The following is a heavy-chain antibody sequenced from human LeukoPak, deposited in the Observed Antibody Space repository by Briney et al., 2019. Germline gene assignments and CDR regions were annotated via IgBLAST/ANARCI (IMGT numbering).Heavy chain of an antibody. V-gene: IGHV4-30-2*01. CDR1: GGSISSGGYF. D-gene: IGHD2-2*01. J-gene: IGHJ4*02. CDR3: ARASQLLFNY. Sequence: SQTLSLTCAVSGGSISSGGYFWSWIRQPPGKGLEWIGYIYHSGSTYYNPSLKSRVTISVDRSKNQFSLKLSSVTAADTAVYYCARASQLLFNYWGQGTLVTVSS. CDR2: IYHSGST.